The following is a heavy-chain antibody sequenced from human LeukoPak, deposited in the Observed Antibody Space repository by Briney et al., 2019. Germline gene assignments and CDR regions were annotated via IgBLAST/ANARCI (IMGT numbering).Heavy chain of an antibody. Sequence: PSETLSLTCTVSGGSISSGSYYWSWIRQPAGKGLEWIGRIYTSGSTNYNPSLKSRVTISVDTSKNQFSLKLSSVTAADTAVYYCAIGSSYDSSGYGAFDIWGQGTMVTVSS. D-gene: IGHD3-22*01. CDR1: GGSISSGSYY. CDR3: AIGSSYDSSGYGAFDI. J-gene: IGHJ3*02. CDR2: IYTSGST. V-gene: IGHV4-61*02.